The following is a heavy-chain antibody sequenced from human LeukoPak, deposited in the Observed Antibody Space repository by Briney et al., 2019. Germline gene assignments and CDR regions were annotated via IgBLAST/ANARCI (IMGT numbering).Heavy chain of an antibody. V-gene: IGHV3-66*01. CDR1: GFTVSSNH. CDR2: IYSGGTT. D-gene: IGHD1-1*01. Sequence: GGSLRLSCTASGFTVSSNHMTWVRQAPGKGLQWVSVIYSGGTTYYADSVKGRFTISRDSSTSTLWLQMNSLRAEDTAVYYCARALESLAFDIWGQGTMVTVSS. CDR3: ARALESLAFDI. J-gene: IGHJ3*02.